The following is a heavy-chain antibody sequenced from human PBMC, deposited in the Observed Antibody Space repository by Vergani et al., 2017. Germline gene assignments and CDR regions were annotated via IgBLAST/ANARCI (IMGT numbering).Heavy chain of an antibody. Sequence: EVQLVESGGGLVQPGGSLRLSCAASGFTFSSYWMHWVRPAPGKGLVWVSRINSDGSSTSYEDSVKGRFTISRDNAKNTLYLQMNSLRAEDTAVYYCARAPIVPAALYYYYYYMDVWGKGTTVTVSS. CDR2: INSDGSST. D-gene: IGHD2-2*01. V-gene: IGHV3-74*01. J-gene: IGHJ6*03. CDR3: ARAPIVPAALYYYYYYMDV. CDR1: GFTFSSYW.